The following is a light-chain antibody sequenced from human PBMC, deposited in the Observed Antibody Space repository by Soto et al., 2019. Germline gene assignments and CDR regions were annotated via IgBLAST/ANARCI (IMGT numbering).Light chain of an antibody. Sequence: QSALTQPPSVSGAPGQRVTISCTGSSSNIGAGYDVHWYQQLPGTAPKLLIYGNNNRPSGVPDRFSGSKSGTSASLAITGLQAEDEADYYCQSYDSSLSGYVFGPGTKLTVL. J-gene: IGLJ1*01. CDR2: GNN. CDR1: SSNIGAGYD. V-gene: IGLV1-40*01. CDR3: QSYDSSLSGYV.